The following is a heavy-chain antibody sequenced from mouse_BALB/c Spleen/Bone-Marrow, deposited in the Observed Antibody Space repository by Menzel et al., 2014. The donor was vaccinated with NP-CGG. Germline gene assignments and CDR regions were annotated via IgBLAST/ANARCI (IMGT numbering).Heavy chain of an antibody. J-gene: IGHJ2*01. Sequence: EVKLQESGGGLVKPGGSLKLSCEASGFTFSDYYMYWVRQTPERRLEWVATISDGGSYTYYPDSVKGRLTISRDNAKNNLYLQMSSLKAEDTAMYYCARGSYDYFDYWGQGTTLTVSA. V-gene: IGHV5-4*02. D-gene: IGHD2-3*01. CDR1: GFTFSDYY. CDR2: ISDGGSYT. CDR3: ARGSYDYFDY.